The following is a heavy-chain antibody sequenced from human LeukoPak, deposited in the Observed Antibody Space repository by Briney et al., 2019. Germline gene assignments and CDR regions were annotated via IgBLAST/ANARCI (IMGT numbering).Heavy chain of an antibody. J-gene: IGHJ4*02. D-gene: IGHD2-15*01. CDR2: IKSKTDGGTT. V-gene: IGHV3-15*01. Sequence: GGSLRLTCAASGFTFNNAWMSWVRQAPGKGLEWVGRIKSKTDGGTTDYAAPVKGRFTISRDESKNTLYLQMDSLKTEDTAVYYCTTEGGWSFYFDYWGQGTLVTVSS. CDR3: TTEGGWSFYFDY. CDR1: GFTFNNAW.